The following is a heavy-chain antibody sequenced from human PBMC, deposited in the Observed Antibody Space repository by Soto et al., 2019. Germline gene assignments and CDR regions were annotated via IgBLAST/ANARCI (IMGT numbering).Heavy chain of an antibody. V-gene: IGHV5-10-1*01. CDR1: GYSFTSYC. Sequence: GESLKISCKGSGYSFTSYCISWVRQMPGKGLEWMGRIDPSDSYSNYSPSFQGHVTISADKSISTAYLQWNSLKASDTAIYYCASLQAAAGDNDLTFDFWGQGPLVTVSS. CDR3: ASLQAAAGDNDLTFDF. J-gene: IGHJ4*02. CDR2: IDPSDSYS. D-gene: IGHD6-13*01.